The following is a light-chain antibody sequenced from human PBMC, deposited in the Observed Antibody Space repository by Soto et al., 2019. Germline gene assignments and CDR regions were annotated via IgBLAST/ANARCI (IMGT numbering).Light chain of an antibody. Sequence: QSVLTQPLSVSGTPGQRVTISCSGSASNIGPNTVNWYQQLPGAAPKLLIYNDSRRPSGVPDRFSVSKSGTSASLAISGLQSEDEGDYYCAAWDDSLSWVFGGGTKLTVL. J-gene: IGLJ3*02. CDR2: NDS. CDR3: AAWDDSLSWV. CDR1: ASNIGPNT. V-gene: IGLV1-44*01.